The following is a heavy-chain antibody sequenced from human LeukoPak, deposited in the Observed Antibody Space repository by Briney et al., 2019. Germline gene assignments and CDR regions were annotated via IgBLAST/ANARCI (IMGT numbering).Heavy chain of an antibody. CDR2: IGSGSSAI. J-gene: IGHJ4*02. D-gene: IGHD2-8*01. V-gene: IGHV3-48*02. Sequence: GGSLRLSCAASGFTFSSYTMNWARQAPGKGLEWVSSIGSGSSAIYYADSVKGRFTISRDNAKNSLYLQMNSLRDEDTAVYYCARVKGVFAPFDSWGQGTLVTVSS. CDR3: ARVKGVFAPFDS. CDR1: GFTFSSYT.